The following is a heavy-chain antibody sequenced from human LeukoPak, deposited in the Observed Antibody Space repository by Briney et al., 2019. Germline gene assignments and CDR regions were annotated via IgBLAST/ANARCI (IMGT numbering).Heavy chain of an antibody. CDR3: ARDLSGWAYFDY. V-gene: IGHV4-59*01. J-gene: IGHJ4*02. CDR2: IYYSGST. Sequence: SETLSLTCTVSGGSISSYYWSRIRQPPGKGLEWIGYIYYSGSTNYNPSLKSRVTISVDTSKNQFSLKLSSVTAADTAVYYCARDLSGWAYFDYWGQGTLVTVSS. CDR1: GGSISSYY. D-gene: IGHD6-19*01.